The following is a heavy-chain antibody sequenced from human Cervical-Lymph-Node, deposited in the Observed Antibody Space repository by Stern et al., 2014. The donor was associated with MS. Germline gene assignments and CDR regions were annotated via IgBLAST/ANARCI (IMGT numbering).Heavy chain of an antibody. D-gene: IGHD4-17*01. CDR2: IDWIDDK. CDR3: APGTTVTHFDH. J-gene: IGHJ4*02. V-gene: IGHV2-70*01. Sequence: QATLKASGPALVKPTQTLTLTCTFSGFSLSTSGMCVSWIRQPPGKDLEWLALIDWIDDKYYSTSLRTGLDISKDPSKNQVVLTMINMDPVDTATYYCAPGTTVTHFDHWGQGILVTVSS. CDR1: GFSLSTSGMC.